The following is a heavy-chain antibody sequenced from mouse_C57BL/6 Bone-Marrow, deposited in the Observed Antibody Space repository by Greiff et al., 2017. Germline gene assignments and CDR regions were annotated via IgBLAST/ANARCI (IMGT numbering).Heavy chain of an antibody. V-gene: IGHV1-69*01. CDR1: GYTFTSYW. CDR2: IDPSDSYT. CDR3: ASEGDYFWYFDV. D-gene: IGHD2-13*01. J-gene: IGHJ1*03. Sequence: QVQLQQPGAELVMPGASVTLSCKASGYTFTSYWMHWVKQRPGQGLEWIGEIDPSDSYTNYNQKFKGKSTMTADKSSSTAYMQLRSLTSEDSAVYYCASEGDYFWYFDVGGTGTTVTVSS.